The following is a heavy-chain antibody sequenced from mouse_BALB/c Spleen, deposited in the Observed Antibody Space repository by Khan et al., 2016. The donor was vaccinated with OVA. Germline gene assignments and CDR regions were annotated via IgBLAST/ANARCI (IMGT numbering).Heavy chain of an antibody. Sequence: EVELVESGGDLVKPGWSLKLSCAASGFTFSTYGMSWVRQTPDKRLEWVATVSTGGGYTYYPDSVKGRFTISRDNAKNTLYLQMSSLKSEDTAMFYCARLAYYYDSEGFAYWGQGTLVTVSA. CDR3: ARLAYYYDSEGFAY. D-gene: IGHD1-1*01. CDR1: GFTFSTYG. J-gene: IGHJ3*01. V-gene: IGHV5-6*01. CDR2: VSTGGGYT.